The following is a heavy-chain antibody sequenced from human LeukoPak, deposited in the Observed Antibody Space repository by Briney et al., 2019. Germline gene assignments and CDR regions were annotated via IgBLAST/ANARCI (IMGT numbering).Heavy chain of an antibody. CDR3: ATEGRFPIFGVVIGLRGYYY. D-gene: IGHD3-3*01. J-gene: IGHJ4*02. Sequence: GASVKVSCKVSGYTLTELSMHWVRQAPGKGLEWMGGFDPEDGETIYAQKFQGRVTMTEDTSTDTAYMELSSLRSEDTAVYYCATEGRFPIFGVVIGLRGYYYWGQGTLVTVSS. CDR1: GYTLTELS. V-gene: IGHV1-24*01. CDR2: FDPEDGET.